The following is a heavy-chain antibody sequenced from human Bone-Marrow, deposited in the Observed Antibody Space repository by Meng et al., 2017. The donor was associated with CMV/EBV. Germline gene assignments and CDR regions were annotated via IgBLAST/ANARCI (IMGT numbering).Heavy chain of an antibody. J-gene: IGHJ3*02. CDR3: AKGVPLRFLEWLLSNAFDI. CDR1: GFTFSSYG. D-gene: IGHD3-3*01. Sequence: GGSLRLSCAASGFTFSSYGMHWVRQAPGKGLEWVSAISGSGGSTYYADSVKGRFTISRDNSKNTLYLQMNSLRAEDTAVYYCAKGVPLRFLEWLLSNAFDIWGQGTMVTVSS. CDR2: ISGSGGST. V-gene: IGHV3-23*01.